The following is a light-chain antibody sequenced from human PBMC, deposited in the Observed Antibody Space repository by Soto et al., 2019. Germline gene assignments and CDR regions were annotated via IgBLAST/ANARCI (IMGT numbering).Light chain of an antibody. CDR3: SSYAGGDSFGVI. J-gene: IGLJ2*01. CDR1: SGSIANNY. CDR2: ENN. V-gene: IGLV6-57*04. Sequence: NFMLTQPHSVSESPGKTLSISCTRSSGSIANNYVQWYQQRPGSAPTTVIYENNQRLSGVPDRFSGSTDGSSNSASLTISGLQTEDEAVYHCSSYAGGDSFGVIFGGGTKLTVL.